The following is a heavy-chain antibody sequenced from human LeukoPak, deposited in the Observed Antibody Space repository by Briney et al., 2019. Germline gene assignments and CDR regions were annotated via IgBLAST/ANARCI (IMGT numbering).Heavy chain of an antibody. Sequence: PGGSLRLSCAASGFTFDDYAMHWVRLAPGKGLEWVSGISWNSANIDYADSAKGRFTISRDNAKNSLFLLMNSLITEDTALYYCAKGNWMGYGYFDYWGQGTLVTVSS. D-gene: IGHD5-18*01. CDR3: AKGNWMGYGYFDY. J-gene: IGHJ4*02. CDR1: GFTFDDYA. V-gene: IGHV3-9*01. CDR2: ISWNSANI.